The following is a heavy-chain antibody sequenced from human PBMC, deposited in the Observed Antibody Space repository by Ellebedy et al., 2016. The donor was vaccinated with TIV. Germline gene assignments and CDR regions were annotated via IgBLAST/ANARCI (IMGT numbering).Heavy chain of an antibody. D-gene: IGHD6-19*01. Sequence: GESLKISXSASGFTFSSYAMSWVRQAPGKVLEWVSAISGSGGDTYYADSVKGRFTISSDNSKNTLFLQMNSLRAEDTAVYYCAKGGQWLDNDYWGQGTLVTVSS. CDR2: ISGSGGDT. V-gene: IGHV3-23*01. CDR1: GFTFSSYA. J-gene: IGHJ4*02. CDR3: AKGGQWLDNDY.